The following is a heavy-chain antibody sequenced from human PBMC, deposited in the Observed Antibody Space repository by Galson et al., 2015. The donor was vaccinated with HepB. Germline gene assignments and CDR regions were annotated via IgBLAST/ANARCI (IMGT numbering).Heavy chain of an antibody. Sequence: SVKVSCKASGYTFTSYGISWVRQAPGQGLEWMGWISAYNGNTNYAQKVQDRVTMTMDTSTSSAYMELRSLTSDDTAVYYCARIGNYYDSSGRYLLGDWGRGTLVTVSS. D-gene: IGHD3-22*01. J-gene: IGHJ4*02. CDR3: ARIGNYYDSSGRYLLGD. CDR1: GYTFTSYG. V-gene: IGHV1-18*04. CDR2: ISAYNGNT.